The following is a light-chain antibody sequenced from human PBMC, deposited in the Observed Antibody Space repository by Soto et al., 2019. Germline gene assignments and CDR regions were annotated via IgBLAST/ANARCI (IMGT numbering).Light chain of an antibody. CDR1: QSISSY. CDR2: AAS. V-gene: IGKV1-39*01. CDR3: QQSYSTLT. Sequence: DIQMTQSPSSLSASEGDRVTITCRASQSISSYLNWYQQKPGKAPKLLIYAASSLQSGVPSRFSGSGSGTDFTLTSSSLQPEDFATYYCQQSYSTLTFGPGTKVDIK. J-gene: IGKJ3*01.